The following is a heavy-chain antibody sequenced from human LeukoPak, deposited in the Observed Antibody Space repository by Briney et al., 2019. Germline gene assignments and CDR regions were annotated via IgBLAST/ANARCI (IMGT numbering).Heavy chain of an antibody. CDR3: ARDLSSTANWELDF. CDR2: INPNNGGP. CDR1: GYTFTNYF. J-gene: IGHJ4*02. V-gene: IGHV1-2*06. D-gene: IGHD7-27*01. Sequence: ASVKVSCKASGYTFTNYFIHWVRRAPGQGLEWMGRINPNNGGPEYGQNFRGRVTMTRDTSISTVYMEVYSLTSDDTAVYYWARDLSSTANWELDFWGQGILVTVSS.